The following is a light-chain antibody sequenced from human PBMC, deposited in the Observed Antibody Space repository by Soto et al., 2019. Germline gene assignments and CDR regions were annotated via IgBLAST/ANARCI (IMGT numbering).Light chain of an antibody. CDR2: GAS. J-gene: IGKJ1*01. CDR3: QQYNNWRT. CDR1: QSVSSN. Sequence: EIVMTQSPATLSVSPGERATLSCRASQSVSSNLAWYQQKPGQAPRLLIYGASTRATGIPARFSGRGSGTEFTLTISSLQSEDFAVYYCQQYNNWRTFGQGTKV. V-gene: IGKV3-15*01.